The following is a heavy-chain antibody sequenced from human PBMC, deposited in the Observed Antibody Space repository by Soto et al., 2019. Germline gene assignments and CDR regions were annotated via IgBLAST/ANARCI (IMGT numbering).Heavy chain of an antibody. CDR1: GFTFSSYA. CDR2: ISGSGGST. V-gene: IGHV3-23*01. D-gene: IGHD6-13*01. Sequence: GGSLRLSCAASGFTFSSYAMSWVRQSPGKGLEWVSAISGSGGSTYYADSVKGRFTISRDNSKNTLYLQMNSLRAEDTAVYYCAKDDAGVAAAGGGYWGQGTLVTVSS. J-gene: IGHJ4*02. CDR3: AKDDAGVAAAGGGY.